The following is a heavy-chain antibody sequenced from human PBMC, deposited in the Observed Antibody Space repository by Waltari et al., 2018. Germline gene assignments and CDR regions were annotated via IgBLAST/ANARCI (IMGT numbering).Heavy chain of an antibody. Sequence: VQLQESGPGVVKPSQTLSLTRSLPGGSITSRNYYWNWIRQSAGKGLQWIGRIYTGGSTKYNPSLESRITISMDTSQNHFSLRLNSVTASDTAVYYCATSNFYPPFDFWGQGAPVIVSS. V-gene: IGHV4-61*02. CDR2: IYTGGST. CDR3: ATSNFYPPFDF. D-gene: IGHD3-3*01. CDR1: GGSITSRNYY. J-gene: IGHJ4*02.